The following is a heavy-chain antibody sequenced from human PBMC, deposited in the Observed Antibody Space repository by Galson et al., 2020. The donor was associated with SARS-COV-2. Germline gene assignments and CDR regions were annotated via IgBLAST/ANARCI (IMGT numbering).Heavy chain of an antibody. Sequence: GGSLRLSCAASGFKFTFYPMSWVRRSPGGGLEWVPVISGSGSNTNYADSVRGRFTISRDNAKNTVSLQMSSLRAEDTAVYFCAKETTYCGDDTCFVPDFDSWGRGTQVTVSS. CDR2: ISGSGSNT. D-gene: IGHD2-21*01. J-gene: IGHJ4*02. CDR1: GFKFTFYP. V-gene: IGHV3-23*01. CDR3: AKETTYCGDDTCFVPDFDS.